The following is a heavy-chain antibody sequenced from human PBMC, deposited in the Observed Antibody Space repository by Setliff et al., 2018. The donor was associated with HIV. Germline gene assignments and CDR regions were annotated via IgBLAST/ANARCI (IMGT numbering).Heavy chain of an antibody. Sequence: PSETLSLTCRVSGYFINIGHYCGWLRQSPGKGLEWIGTIYHSGGTYYNPSPKSRVTISVDTSNNQFSLRMNSVTAADTAVYYCERGGQSSGYAIEYWGQ. CDR1: GYFINIGHY. J-gene: IGHJ4*02. D-gene: IGHD5-12*01. V-gene: IGHV4-38-2*02. CDR2: IYHSGGT. CDR3: ERGGQSSGYAIEY.